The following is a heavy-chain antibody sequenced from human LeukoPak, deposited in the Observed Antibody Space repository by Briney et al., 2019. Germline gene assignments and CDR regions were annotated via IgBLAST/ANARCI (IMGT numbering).Heavy chain of an antibody. CDR3: AKGYYMDV. CDR1: GFTFDDYA. V-gene: IGHV3-9*03. J-gene: IGHJ6*03. CDR2: ISWNSGSI. Sequence: GGSLRLSCAASGFTFDDYAMHWVRQAPGKGLEWVSGISWNSGSIGYADSVKGRFTISRDNAKNSLYLQMNSLRAEDMALYYCAKGYYMDVWGKGTTVTVSS.